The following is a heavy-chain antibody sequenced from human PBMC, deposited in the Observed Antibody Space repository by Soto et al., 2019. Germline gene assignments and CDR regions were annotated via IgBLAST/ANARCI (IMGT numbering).Heavy chain of an antibody. J-gene: IGHJ4*02. CDR2: IYYSGNT. V-gene: IGHV4-30-4*01. D-gene: IGHD6-6*01. CDR3: ARGIYSTSSFFDS. Sequence: SETLSLTCAVSGDSISTADYYWNWIRQPPGKGLEWIGYIYYSGNTYYIPSLKSRVTISVDTSKNQISLKLNSVTAADTAVYYCARGIYSTSSFFDSWGQGTLVTVSS. CDR1: GDSISTADYY.